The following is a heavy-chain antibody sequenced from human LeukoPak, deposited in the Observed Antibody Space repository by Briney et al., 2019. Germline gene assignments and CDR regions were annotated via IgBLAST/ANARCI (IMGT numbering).Heavy chain of an antibody. D-gene: IGHD1-26*01. V-gene: IGHV3-23*01. Sequence: PGGSLRLSCAASGFTFSSYAMSWVRQAPGKGLEWVSAISGSGGSTYYADSVKGRSTISRDNSKNTLYLQMNSLRAEDTAVYYCAKDPSGATEFDYWGQGTLVTVSS. J-gene: IGHJ4*02. CDR2: ISGSGGST. CDR3: AKDPSGATEFDY. CDR1: GFTFSSYA.